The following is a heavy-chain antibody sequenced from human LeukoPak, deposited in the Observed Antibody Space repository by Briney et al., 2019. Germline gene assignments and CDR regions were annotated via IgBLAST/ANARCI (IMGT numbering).Heavy chain of an antibody. Sequence: GGSLRLSCAASGFTFHDYDMSWVRQSPGKGLEWVSGINWNGDRTGYADSVKGRFTISRDNAKKSLYLKMNSLRAEDTALYYCARRDYYGSGSPDFWVQGTLVTVSS. V-gene: IGHV3-20*04. D-gene: IGHD3-10*01. J-gene: IGHJ4*02. CDR1: GFTFHDYD. CDR3: ARRDYYGSGSPDF. CDR2: INWNGDRT.